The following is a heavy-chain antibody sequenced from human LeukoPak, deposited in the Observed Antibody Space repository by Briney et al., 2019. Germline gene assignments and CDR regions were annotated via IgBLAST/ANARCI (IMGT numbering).Heavy chain of an antibody. CDR1: GYTFTGYF. D-gene: IGHD3-22*01. CDR2: INPNSGGT. CDR3: ARDERYDSSGYPE. Sequence: ASVKVSCKASGYTFTGYFMHWVRQAPGQGLEWMGWINPNSGGTNYAQKFQGRVTMTRDTSISTAYIELSRLRSDDTAVYYCARDERYDSSGYPEWGQGTLVTVSS. J-gene: IGHJ4*02. V-gene: IGHV1-2*02.